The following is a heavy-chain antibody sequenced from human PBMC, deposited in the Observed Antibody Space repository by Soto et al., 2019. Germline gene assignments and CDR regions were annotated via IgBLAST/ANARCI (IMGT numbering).Heavy chain of an antibody. D-gene: IGHD2-15*01. CDR2: ISWNSGSI. Sequence: GGSLRLSCAASGFTFDDYAMHWVRQAPGKGLEWVSGISWNSGSIGYADSVKGRFTISRDNAKNSLYLQMNSLRAEDTAVYYCARDRGYDAHDYYYNAMDVWGQGTMVTVS. CDR3: ARDRGYDAHDYYYNAMDV. V-gene: IGHV3-9*01. CDR1: GFTFDDYA. J-gene: IGHJ6*02.